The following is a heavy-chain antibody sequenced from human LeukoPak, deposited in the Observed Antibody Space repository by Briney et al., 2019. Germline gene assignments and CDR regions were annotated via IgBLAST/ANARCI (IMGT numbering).Heavy chain of an antibody. J-gene: IGHJ4*02. CDR3: AKSFCTNGVCYTILGY. D-gene: IGHD2-8*01. CDR1: GYTFTGYY. Sequence: ASVKVSCKASGYTFTGYYMHWVRQAPGQGLECMGWINPNTGGTNYAQKFQGRVTMTRDTSVSTAYMELSSLRSDDTAVYYCAKSFCTNGVCYTILGYWGQGTLVTVSS. V-gene: IGHV1-2*02. CDR2: INPNTGGT.